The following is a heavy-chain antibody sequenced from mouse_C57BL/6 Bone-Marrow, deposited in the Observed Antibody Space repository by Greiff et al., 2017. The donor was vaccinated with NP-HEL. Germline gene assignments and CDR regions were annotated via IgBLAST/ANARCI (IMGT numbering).Heavy chain of an antibody. CDR1: GISITTGNYR. Sequence: EVKLMESGPGLVKPSQTVFLTCTVTGISITTGNYRWSWIRQFPGNKLEWIGYIYYSGTITYNPSLTSRTTITRDTPKNQFFLEMNSLTAEDTATYYCARDSPDYYGSSFDYWGQGTTLTVSS. J-gene: IGHJ2*01. D-gene: IGHD1-1*01. CDR2: IYYSGTI. V-gene: IGHV3-5*01. CDR3: ARDSPDYYGSSFDY.